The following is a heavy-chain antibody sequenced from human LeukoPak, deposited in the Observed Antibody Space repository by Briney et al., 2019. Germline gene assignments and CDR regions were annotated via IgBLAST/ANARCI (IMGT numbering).Heavy chain of an antibody. Sequence: PSQTLSLTCTVSGGSISSGGYYWSGIRQHPGKGLEWIGYIYYSGSTYYNPSLKSRVTISVDTSKNQFSLKLSSVTAADTAVYYCARDQVVATITSYYYYGMDVWGQGTTVTVSS. J-gene: IGHJ6*02. D-gene: IGHD5-12*01. CDR1: GGSISSGGYY. CDR2: IYYSGST. CDR3: ARDQVVATITSYYYYGMDV. V-gene: IGHV4-31*03.